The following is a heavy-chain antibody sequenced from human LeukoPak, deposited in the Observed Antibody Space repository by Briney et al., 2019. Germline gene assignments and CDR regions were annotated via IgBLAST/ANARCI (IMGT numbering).Heavy chain of an antibody. CDR1: GFPFSSYA. CDR3: ARAGYSMDTEYFQH. D-gene: IGHD5-18*01. CDR2: ISNSGTAI. V-gene: IGHV3-48*03. J-gene: IGHJ1*01. Sequence: GGSLRLSCSASGFPFSSYAMHWVRQAPGKGLEWVSYISNSGTAIYYADSVKGRFTISRDNAKSSLYLQMNSLRAEDTAVYYCARAGYSMDTEYFQHWGQGTLVTVSS.